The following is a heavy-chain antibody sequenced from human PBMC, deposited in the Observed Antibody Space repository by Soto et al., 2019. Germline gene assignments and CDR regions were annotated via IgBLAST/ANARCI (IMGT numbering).Heavy chain of an antibody. Sequence: GESLKISFKGSGYSFTSYWIGWVRQMPGKGLEWMGIIYPGDSDTRYSPSFQGQVTISHDKSISTAYLQWSSLKASDTAMYYCGTRGGYTSKNWFEAWGQGTLVRVCS. CDR1: GYSFTSYW. D-gene: IGHD6-19*01. CDR2: IYPGDSDT. CDR3: GTRGGYTSKNWFEA. V-gene: IGHV5-51*01. J-gene: IGHJ5*02.